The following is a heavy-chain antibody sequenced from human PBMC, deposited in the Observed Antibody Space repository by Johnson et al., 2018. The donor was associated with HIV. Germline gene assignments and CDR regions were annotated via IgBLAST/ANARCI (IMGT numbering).Heavy chain of an antibody. CDR3: ARDRPIAPFEI. J-gene: IGHJ3*02. CDR2: FNTDGSTT. V-gene: IGHV3-74*01. D-gene: IGHD3-22*01. CDR1: GFTFSSYG. Sequence: MLLVESGGGVVQPGRSLRLSCVASGFTFSSYGMHWVRQAPGKGLVWVSHFNTDGSTTSYADSVKGRFTISRDNAKNTLFLQMHSLRAEDTAVYYCARDRPIAPFEIWGQGTMVTVSS.